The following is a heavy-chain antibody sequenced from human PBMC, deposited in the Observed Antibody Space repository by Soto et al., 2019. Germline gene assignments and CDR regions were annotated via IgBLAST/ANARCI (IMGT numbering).Heavy chain of an antibody. D-gene: IGHD1-1*01. CDR3: VRDWQLSP. Sequence: FKLGRPGVEVKKTGASGKFSCRASGSPWTNYGTSWGRQAPGQGLFWMGWISGHNGNTLYAQNVQGRLTLTIDTSTNTAYMELMSLKIDDTAMYYCVRDWQLSPWGQGTLVTVSS. J-gene: IGHJ5*02. CDR2: ISGHNGNT. CDR1: GSPWTNYG. V-gene: IGHV1-18*01.